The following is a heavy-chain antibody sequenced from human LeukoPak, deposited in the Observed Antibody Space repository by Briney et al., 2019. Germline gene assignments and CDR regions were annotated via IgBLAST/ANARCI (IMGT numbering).Heavy chain of an antibody. D-gene: IGHD2-2*03. V-gene: IGHV3-30*02. CDR1: GFTFSSYG. CDR2: VHFDGTTK. Sequence: GGSLRLSCAASGFTFSSYGMHWVRQAPGKGLEWVAFVHFDGTTKYSGDSVKGRFTVSRDNSKDILYLQMDSLRPEDTAVYYCAKDQCTRTRGDGYLGHWGQGTLVAVSS. J-gene: IGHJ4*02. CDR3: AKDQCTRTRGDGYLGH.